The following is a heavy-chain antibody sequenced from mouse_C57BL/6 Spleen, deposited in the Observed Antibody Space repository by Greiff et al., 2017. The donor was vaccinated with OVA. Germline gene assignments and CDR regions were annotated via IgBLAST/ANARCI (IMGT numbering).Heavy chain of an antibody. CDR3: ASLWLRHAMDY. CDR1: GYAFSSSW. V-gene: IGHV1-82*01. J-gene: IGHJ4*01. Sequence: QVQLQQSGPELVKPGASVKISCKASGYAFSSSWMNWVKQRPGKGLEWIGRIYPGDGDTNYNGKFKGKATLTADKSSSTAYMQLSSLTSEDSAVYFCASLWLRHAMDYWGQGTSVTVSS. CDR2: IYPGDGDT. D-gene: IGHD2-2*01.